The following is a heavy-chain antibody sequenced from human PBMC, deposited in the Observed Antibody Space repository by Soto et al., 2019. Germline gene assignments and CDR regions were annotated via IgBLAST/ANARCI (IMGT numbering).Heavy chain of an antibody. CDR2: INPSGGST. J-gene: IGHJ2*01. CDR3: ARGTQYCTNGVCYPLGYFDL. CDR1: GYTFTSYA. Sequence: GASVKVSCKASGYTFTSYAMHWVRQAPGQRLEWMGIINPSGGSTSYAQKFQGRVTMTRDTSTSTVYMELSSLRSEDTAVYYCARGTQYCTNGVCYPLGYFDLWGRGTLVTVSS. D-gene: IGHD2-8*01. V-gene: IGHV1-46*01.